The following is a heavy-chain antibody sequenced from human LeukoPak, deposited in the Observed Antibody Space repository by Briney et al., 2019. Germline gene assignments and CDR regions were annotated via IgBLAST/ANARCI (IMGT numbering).Heavy chain of an antibody. D-gene: IGHD3-16*01. CDR3: AREGEGYYDAFDI. J-gene: IGHJ3*02. Sequence: GGSLRLSCAASGFTFSSYGMHWVRQAPGKGLEWMAVIWYDGSNKYYADSVKGRFTISRDNSKNTLYLQMNSLRAEDTAVYYCAREGEGYYDAFDIWGQGTMVTVSS. CDR1: GFTFSSYG. CDR2: IWYDGSNK. V-gene: IGHV3-33*01.